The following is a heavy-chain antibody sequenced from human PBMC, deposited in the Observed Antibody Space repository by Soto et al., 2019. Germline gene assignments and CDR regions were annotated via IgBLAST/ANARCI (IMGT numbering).Heavy chain of an antibody. CDR1: GYSFTSYW. D-gene: IGHD5-12*01. V-gene: IGHV5-51*01. Sequence: GESLKISCKGSGYSFTSYWIGWVRQMPGKGLEWMGIIYPGDSDTRYSPSFQGQVTISADKSISTAYLQWSSLKASDTAMYYCARDRGGYDFSLNYYYYGMDVWGQGTTVTVSS. J-gene: IGHJ6*02. CDR2: IYPGDSDT. CDR3: ARDRGGYDFSLNYYYYGMDV.